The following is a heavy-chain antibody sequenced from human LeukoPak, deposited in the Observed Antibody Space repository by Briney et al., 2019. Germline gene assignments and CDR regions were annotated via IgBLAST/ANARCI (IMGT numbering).Heavy chain of an antibody. J-gene: IGHJ5*02. CDR2: IYYSGST. CDR1: GGSISSSSYY. CDR3: ARHGSGSYYNPPRNWFDP. D-gene: IGHD3-10*01. Sequence: SETLSLTCTVSGGSISSSSYYWGWIRQPPGKGLEWIGSIYYSGSTYYNPSLKSRVTISVDTSKNQFSLKLSSVTAADTAVYYCARHGSGSYYNPPRNWFDPWGQGTLVTVSS. V-gene: IGHV4-39*01.